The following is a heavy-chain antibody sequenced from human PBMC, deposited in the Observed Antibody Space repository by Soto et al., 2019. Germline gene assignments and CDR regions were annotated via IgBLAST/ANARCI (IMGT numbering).Heavy chain of an antibody. CDR1: GYTFTSYD. Sequence: QVQLVQSGAEVKKPGASVKVSCKASGYTFTSYDINWVRQATGQGLEWMGWMNPNSGNTGYAPKFHATVTMTRSTSISTAYLALSSLRSEDTAVSYCAREKSGYYDYWGPGTLVTVSS. J-gene: IGHJ4*02. CDR2: MNPNSGNT. V-gene: IGHV1-8*01. CDR3: AREKSGYYDY. D-gene: IGHD3-3*01.